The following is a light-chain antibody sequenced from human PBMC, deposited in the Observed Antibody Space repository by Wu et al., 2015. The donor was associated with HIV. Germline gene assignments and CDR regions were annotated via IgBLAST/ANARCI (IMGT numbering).Light chain of an antibody. CDR2: GAF. Sequence: EVVLTQSPATLSVSPGERATPSCRASQSVSTNLAWYQQKPGQAPRLLIYGAFTRATGIPARFSGSGSGTEFTLTISSLQSEDSAVYYCQQYNNWPTFGGGTKVEIK. CDR3: QQYNNWPT. J-gene: IGKJ4*01. CDR1: QSVSTN. V-gene: IGKV3D-15*01.